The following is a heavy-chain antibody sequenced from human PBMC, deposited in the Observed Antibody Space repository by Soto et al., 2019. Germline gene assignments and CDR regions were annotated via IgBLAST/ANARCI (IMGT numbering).Heavy chain of an antibody. CDR3: ASRPYHYDFAFDI. J-gene: IGHJ3*02. CDR1: GFTFSSYW. CDR2: IKQDGSEK. Sequence: GGSLRLSCAASGFTFSSYWMSWVRQAPGKGLEWVANIKQDGSEKYYVDSVKGRFTISRDNAKNSLYLQMNSLRAEDTAVYYCASRPYHYDFAFDIWGQGTMVTVSS. V-gene: IGHV3-7*01. D-gene: IGHD3-3*01.